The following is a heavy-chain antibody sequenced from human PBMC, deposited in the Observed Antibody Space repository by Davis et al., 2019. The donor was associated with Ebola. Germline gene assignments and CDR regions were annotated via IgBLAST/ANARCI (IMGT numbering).Heavy chain of an antibody. J-gene: IGHJ6*02. CDR2: INADGSTI. Sequence: PGGSLRLSCVASGFSIQNYWIHWVRQVPGKGLVWVSHINADGSTITYAESVKGRFTISRDDAKNTAYLQMNSLRAEDTAVYYCARDRFYGMDVWGQGTTVTV. CDR3: ARDRFYGMDV. CDR1: GFSIQNYW. V-gene: IGHV3-74*03.